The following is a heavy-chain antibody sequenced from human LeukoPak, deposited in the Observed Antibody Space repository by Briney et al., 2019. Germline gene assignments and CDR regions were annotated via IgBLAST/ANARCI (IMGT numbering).Heavy chain of an antibody. J-gene: IGHJ5*02. CDR3: ASGLERGLPAAPARWFDP. CDR2: IIPIFGAA. Sequence: GASVKVSCKASGYTFTSYAISWVRQAPGQGLEWMGGIIPIFGAANYAQKFQGRVTITADESTSTAYMELSSLRSEDTAVYYCASGLERGLPAAPARWFDPWGQGTLVTVSS. V-gene: IGHV1-69*13. D-gene: IGHD2-2*01. CDR1: GYTFTSYA.